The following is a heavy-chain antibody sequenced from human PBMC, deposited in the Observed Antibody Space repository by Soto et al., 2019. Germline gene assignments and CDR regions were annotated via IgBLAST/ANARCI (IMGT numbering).Heavy chain of an antibody. CDR1: GYSFTSYW. V-gene: IGHV5-51*01. CDR3: ARVEFPADGYYYGMDV. J-gene: IGHJ6*02. CDR2: IYPGDSDT. D-gene: IGHD2-2*01. Sequence: PGESLKISCKGSGYSFTSYWIGWVRQMPVKGLEWMGIIYPGDSDTRYSPSFQGQVTISADKSISTAYLQWSSLKASDTAMYYCARVEFPADGYYYGMDVWGQGTTVTVSS.